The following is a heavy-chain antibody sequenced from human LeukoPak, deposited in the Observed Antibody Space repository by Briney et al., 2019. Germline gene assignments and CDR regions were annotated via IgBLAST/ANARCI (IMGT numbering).Heavy chain of an antibody. D-gene: IGHD6-19*01. J-gene: IGHJ4*02. CDR2: ISSSSSYI. V-gene: IGHV3-21*01. Sequence: PGVSLRLSCAASGFTFSSYSMNWVRQAAGKGLEWVSSISSSSSYIYYADSVKDRFTISRDTAKNSLYLQMNSLRAEDTAVYCCARDLAVAEQEVYWGQGTLVTVSS. CDR3: ARDLAVAEQEVY. CDR1: GFTFSSYS.